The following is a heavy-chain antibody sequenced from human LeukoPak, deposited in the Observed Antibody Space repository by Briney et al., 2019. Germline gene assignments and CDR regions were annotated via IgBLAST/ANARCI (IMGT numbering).Heavy chain of an antibody. J-gene: IGHJ4*02. CDR3: AKDRLIAVAGALDY. V-gene: IGHV3-23*01. Sequence: PGGSLRLSCAASGFTFSNYGMSWVRQAPGKGLEWVSGISGSGGSTYYADSVKGRFTISRDNSKNTLFLQMNSLRAEDRAVYYCAKDRLIAVAGALDYWGQGTLVTVSS. D-gene: IGHD6-19*01. CDR2: ISGSGGST. CDR1: GFTFSNYG.